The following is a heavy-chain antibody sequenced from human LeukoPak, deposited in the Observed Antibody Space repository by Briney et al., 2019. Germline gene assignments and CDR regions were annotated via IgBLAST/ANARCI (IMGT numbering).Heavy chain of an antibody. V-gene: IGHV4-39*01. CDR1: GGSISSSSYY. J-gene: IGHJ4*02. Sequence: PSETLSLTCTVSGGSISSSSYYWGWIRPPPGKGLEWIGSIYYSGSTYYNPSLKSRVTMSVDTSKNQFSLNLGSVTAADTAVYYCASPTTMTTAIGYWGQGTLVTVSS. D-gene: IGHD4-17*01. CDR3: ASPTTMTTAIGY. CDR2: IYYSGST.